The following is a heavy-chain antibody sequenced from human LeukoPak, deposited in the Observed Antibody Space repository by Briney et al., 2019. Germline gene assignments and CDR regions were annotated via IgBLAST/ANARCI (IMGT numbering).Heavy chain of an antibody. CDR2: ISAYNGNT. D-gene: IGHD3-10*01. Sequence: GASVKVSCKASGYTFTSYGISWERQAPGQGLEWMGWISAYNGNTNDAQKLQGRVTMTTDTSTSTAYMELRSLRSDDPAVYYCARDTKVRGVIDYWGQGTLVTVSS. J-gene: IGHJ4*02. CDR1: GYTFTSYG. CDR3: ARDTKVRGVIDY. V-gene: IGHV1-18*01.